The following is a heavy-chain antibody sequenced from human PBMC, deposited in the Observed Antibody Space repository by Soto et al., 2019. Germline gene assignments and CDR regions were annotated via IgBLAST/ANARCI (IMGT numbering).Heavy chain of an antibody. J-gene: IGHJ4*02. CDR1: GGSISSSSYY. Sequence: QLQLQESGPGLVKPSETLSLTCTVSGGSISSSSYYWGWIRQPPGKGLEWIGSIYYSGSTYYNPSLKSRVTISVDTSKNQFSLKLSSVTAADTAVYYCAGSSGYYVGDDYWGQGTLVTVSS. D-gene: IGHD3-22*01. CDR2: IYYSGST. CDR3: AGSSGYYVGDDY. V-gene: IGHV4-39*01.